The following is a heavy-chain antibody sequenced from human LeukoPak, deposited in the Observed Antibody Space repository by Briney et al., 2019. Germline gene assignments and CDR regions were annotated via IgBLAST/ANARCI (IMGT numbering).Heavy chain of an antibody. D-gene: IGHD2-2*02. CDR3: ATSGYTAPASGMDV. Sequence: ASVKVSCKVSGYTLTELSMHWVRQAPGKGLEWMGGFDPEDGETIYAQKFQGRVTMTEDTSTDTAYMELSSLRSEDTAVYYCATSGYTAPASGMDVWGQGTTVTVSS. V-gene: IGHV1-24*01. CDR2: FDPEDGET. CDR1: GYTLTELS. J-gene: IGHJ6*02.